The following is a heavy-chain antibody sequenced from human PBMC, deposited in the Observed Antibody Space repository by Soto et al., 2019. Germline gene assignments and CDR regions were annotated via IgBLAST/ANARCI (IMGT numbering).Heavy chain of an antibody. V-gene: IGHV1-69*08. Sequence: QVQLVQSGAEVKKPGSSVRISCAASGATFNDYTFTWVRRAPGQGLEWMGRVIPLLDASNYAEKSQDRVTITADRSTSTVYMELSGLKSEDSAIYYCASGKSQMTQDRMGFYYYMDVWGKGTTVTVSS. J-gene: IGHJ6*03. CDR3: ASGKSQMTQDRMGFYYYMDV. CDR2: VIPLLDAS. D-gene: IGHD2-15*01. CDR1: GATFNDYT.